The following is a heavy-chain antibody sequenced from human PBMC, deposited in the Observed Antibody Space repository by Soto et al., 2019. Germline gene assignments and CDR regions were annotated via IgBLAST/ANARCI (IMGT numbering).Heavy chain of an antibody. CDR2: IYNSGST. J-gene: IGHJ4*02. V-gene: IGHV4-30-4*01. D-gene: IGHD6-6*01. CDR3: ARGGSSIAVRPFDY. Sequence: FLIMSLPWTVADGSISSGGCCCSSIRQPQGKGMKWIGYIYNSGSTYYNTSLKSRVTISLDTSKNQFYLKLSSVTAADTAVYYFARGGSSIAVRPFDYCGQGTLVTVSS. CDR1: DGSISSGGCC.